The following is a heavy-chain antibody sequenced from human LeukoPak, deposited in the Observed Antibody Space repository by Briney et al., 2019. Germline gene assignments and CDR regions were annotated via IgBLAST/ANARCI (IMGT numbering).Heavy chain of an antibody. V-gene: IGHV1-46*01. CDR1: GYTFTSYY. D-gene: IGHD3-3*01. CDR2: INPSGGST. J-gene: IGHJ4*02. Sequence: ASVKVSCKASGYTFTSYYMHWVRQAPGQGLEWMGIINPSGGSTSYAQKFQGRVTMTRDTSTSTVYMELSSLRSEDTAVYYCARDRGEVRFLEWLLELDYWGQGTLVTVSS. CDR3: ARDRGEVRFLEWLLELDY.